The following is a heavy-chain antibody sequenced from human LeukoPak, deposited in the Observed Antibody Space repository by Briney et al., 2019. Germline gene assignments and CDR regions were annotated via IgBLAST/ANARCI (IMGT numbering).Heavy chain of an antibody. J-gene: IGHJ4*02. Sequence: GRSLRLSCAASGFTFSSYGMHWVRQAPGKGLEWVAVISYDGSNKYYADSVKGRFTISRDNSKNTLYLQMNSLRAEDTAVYYCVKDRFYGDSPPYYFDYWGQGTLVTVSS. D-gene: IGHD4-17*01. CDR1: GFTFSSYG. V-gene: IGHV3-30*18. CDR3: VKDRFYGDSPPYYFDY. CDR2: ISYDGSNK.